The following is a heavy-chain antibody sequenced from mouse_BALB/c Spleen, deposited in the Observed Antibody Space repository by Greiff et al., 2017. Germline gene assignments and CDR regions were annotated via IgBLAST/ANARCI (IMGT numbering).Heavy chain of an antibody. J-gene: IGHJ4*01. D-gene: IGHD4-1*01. V-gene: IGHV5-17*02. Sequence: EVNVVESGGGLVQPGGSRKLSCAASGFTFSSFGMHWVRQAPEKGLEWVAYISSGSSTIYYADTVKGRFTISRDNPKNTLFLQMTSLRSEDTAMYYCARGWDDYAMDYWGQGTSVTVSS. CDR1: GFTFSSFG. CDR3: ARGWDDYAMDY. CDR2: ISSGSSTI.